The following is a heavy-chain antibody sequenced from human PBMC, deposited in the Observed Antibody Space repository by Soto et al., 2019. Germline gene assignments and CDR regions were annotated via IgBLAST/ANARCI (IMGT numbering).Heavy chain of an antibody. CDR2: ISFDGSN. Sequence: LRLSCAASGFTFSSYGMFWVRQAPGRGLEWVAFISFDGSNKCSDSVKGRFTISRDNFKSSLYLQMSSLRAEDTAVYYCAKGKISTTTYTSFDSWGQGTLVTVSS. CDR3: AKGKISTTTYTSFDS. V-gene: IGHV3-30*18. D-gene: IGHD1-26*01. CDR1: GFTFSSYG. J-gene: IGHJ5*01.